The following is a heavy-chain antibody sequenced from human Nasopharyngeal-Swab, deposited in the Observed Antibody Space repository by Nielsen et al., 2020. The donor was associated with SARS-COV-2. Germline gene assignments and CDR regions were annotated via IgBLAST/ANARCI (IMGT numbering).Heavy chain of an antibody. V-gene: IGHV1-18*01. CDR2: ISAYNGNT. J-gene: IGHJ6*02. D-gene: IGHD2-2*01. CDR1: GYTFTSYG. Sequence: ASVKVSCKASGYTFTSYGITWVRQAPGQGLEWMGWISAYNGNTNYGQKLQGRVTMTTDTSTSTAYMELRSLRSEDTAVYYCARRGRCSGSSCDMDVWGQGTTVTVSS. CDR3: ARRGRCSGSSCDMDV.